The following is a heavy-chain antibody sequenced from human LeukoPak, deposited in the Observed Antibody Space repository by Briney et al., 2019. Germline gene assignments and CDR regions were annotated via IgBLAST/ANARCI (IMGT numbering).Heavy chain of an antibody. CDR2: IWYDGSNK. Sequence: GGSLRLSCAVSGFTFSSYWMHWVRQAPGKGLEWVAVIWYDGSNKYYADSVKGRFTISRDNSKNTLYLQMNSLRAEDTAVYYCAREEPEWTIDYWGQGTLVTVSS. V-gene: IGHV3-33*08. D-gene: IGHD1-14*01. CDR3: AREEPEWTIDY. J-gene: IGHJ4*02. CDR1: GFTFSSYW.